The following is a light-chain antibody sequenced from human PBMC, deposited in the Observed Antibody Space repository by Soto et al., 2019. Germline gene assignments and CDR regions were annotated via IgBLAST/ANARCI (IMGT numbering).Light chain of an antibody. Sequence: DIQITQSPSTLSTSVGDRVTITCRASHNISSWLSWYQQKPGKVPKLLIYKASSLDSGVPSRFSGSGSGTEFTLTISSLQPDDFVTYYCLQDYNYPWTFGQGTKVDIK. CDR1: HNISSW. J-gene: IGKJ1*01. V-gene: IGKV1-5*03. CDR3: LQDYNYPWT. CDR2: KAS.